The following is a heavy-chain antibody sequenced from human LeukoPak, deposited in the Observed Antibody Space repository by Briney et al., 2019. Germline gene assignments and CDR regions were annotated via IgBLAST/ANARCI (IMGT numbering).Heavy chain of an antibody. D-gene: IGHD3-22*01. CDR3: TSSSGYLWPAEYFQH. CDR2: IRSKAYGGTT. J-gene: IGHJ1*01. Sequence: GGSLRLSCTASGFTFGDYAMSWVRQAPGKGLEWVGFIRSKAYGGTTEYAASVKGRFTTSRDDSKSIAYLQMNSLKTEDTAVYYCTSSSGYLWPAEYFQHWGQGTLVTVSS. CDR1: GFTFGDYA. V-gene: IGHV3-49*04.